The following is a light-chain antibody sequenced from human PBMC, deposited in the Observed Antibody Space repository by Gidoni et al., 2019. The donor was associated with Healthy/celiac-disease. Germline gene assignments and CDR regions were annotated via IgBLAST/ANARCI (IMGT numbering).Light chain of an antibody. CDR2: GAS. CDR1: QAVSNSY. Sequence: ESVLPQSPGTLSLSPGDTATLSCRASQAVSNSYLAWYVQKPGQAPRLLIYGASNRATGTPDRFSGSGSGTDFTLTISRLEPEDFATYYCQQYGSSSGAFGQGTKVEIK. V-gene: IGKV3-20*01. CDR3: QQYGSSSGA. J-gene: IGKJ1*01.